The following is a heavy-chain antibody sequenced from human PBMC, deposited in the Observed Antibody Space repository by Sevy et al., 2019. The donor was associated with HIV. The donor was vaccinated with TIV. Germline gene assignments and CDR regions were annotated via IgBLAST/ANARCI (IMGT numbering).Heavy chain of an antibody. J-gene: IGHJ4*02. D-gene: IGHD3-16*02. Sequence: GGSLRLSCAASGFTFSSYAMHGVRQAPRKGLEWVAVISYDGSNKYYADSVKGRFTISRDNSKNTLYLQMNSLRAEDTAVYYCARDPTDYVWGSYRYSYYFDYWGQGTLVTVSS. CDR2: ISYDGSNK. CDR1: GFTFSSYA. V-gene: IGHV3-30-3*01. CDR3: ARDPTDYVWGSYRYSYYFDY.